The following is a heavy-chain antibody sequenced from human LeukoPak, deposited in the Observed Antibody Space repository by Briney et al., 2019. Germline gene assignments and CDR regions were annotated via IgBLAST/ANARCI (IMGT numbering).Heavy chain of an antibody. CDR2: INPDGSST. CDR1: GFTFRSYW. Sequence: PGGSLRLSCAASGFTFRSYWMHWVRQAPGKGLVWVSHINPDGSSTTYADSVKGRFTISRDNAKNTLYLQMNSLRAEDTAVYYSARGLIAPTTLFDYWGQGTLVIVSS. J-gene: IGHJ4*02. CDR3: ARGLIAPTTLFDY. D-gene: IGHD3-22*01. V-gene: IGHV3-74*01.